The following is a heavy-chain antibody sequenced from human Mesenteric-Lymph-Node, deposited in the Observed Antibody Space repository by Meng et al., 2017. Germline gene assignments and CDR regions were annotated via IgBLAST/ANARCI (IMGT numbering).Heavy chain of an antibody. D-gene: IGHD3-16*01. CDR3: AKVFRWGLDY. CDR2: ISGSGGST. CDR1: GFTFSSYA. Sequence: GESLKTSCAASGFTFSSYAMSWVRPAPGKVLEWVSAISGSGGSTYYADSVKGRFTISRDNSKNTLYLQMNSLRAEDTAVYYCAKVFRWGLDYWGQGTLVTVSS. J-gene: IGHJ4*02. V-gene: IGHV3-23*01.